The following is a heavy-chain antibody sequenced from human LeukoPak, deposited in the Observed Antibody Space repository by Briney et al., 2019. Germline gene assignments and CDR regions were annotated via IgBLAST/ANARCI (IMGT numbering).Heavy chain of an antibody. CDR1: GYTFTGYY. J-gene: IGHJ5*01. CDR2: INPNSGGT. Sequence: GASVKVSCKASGYTFTGYYMHWVRQAPGQGLEWMGWINPNSGGTNYAQKFQGRVTMTRDTSISTAYMELRSLRSDDTAVYYCARDLTYYDFWSGYYASSSGCFDCWGQGTLVTVSS. V-gene: IGHV1-2*02. D-gene: IGHD3-3*01. CDR3: ARDLTYYDFWSGYYASSSGCFDC.